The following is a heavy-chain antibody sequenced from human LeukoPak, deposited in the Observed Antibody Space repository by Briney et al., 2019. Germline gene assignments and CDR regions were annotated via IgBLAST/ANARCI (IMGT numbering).Heavy chain of an antibody. D-gene: IGHD3-3*01. J-gene: IGHJ5*02. CDR2: INPSGGST. V-gene: IGHV1-46*01. CDR3: ARGRFFTYYDFWSNWFDP. CDR1: GYTFTSYY. Sequence: GASVKVSCKASGYTFTSYYMHWVRQAPGQGLEWMGIINPSGGSTSYAQKFQGRVTITRNTSISTAYMELSSLRSEDTAVYYCARGRFFTYYDFWSNWFDPWGQGTLVTVSS.